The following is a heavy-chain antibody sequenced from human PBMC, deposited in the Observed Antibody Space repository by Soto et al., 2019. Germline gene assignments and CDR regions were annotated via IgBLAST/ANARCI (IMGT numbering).Heavy chain of an antibody. CDR1: GGSISSGGYY. CDR3: ASSYYDILTGYYNTGGFDY. D-gene: IGHD3-9*01. J-gene: IGHJ4*02. CDR2: IYYSGST. V-gene: IGHV4-31*03. Sequence: QVQLQESGPGLVKPSQTLSLTCTVSGGSISSGGYYWSWIRQHPGKGLELIGYIYYSGSTYYNPSLKSRVTISVDTSKNQCSLKLSSVTAADTAVYYCASSYYDILTGYYNTGGFDYWGQGTLVTVSS.